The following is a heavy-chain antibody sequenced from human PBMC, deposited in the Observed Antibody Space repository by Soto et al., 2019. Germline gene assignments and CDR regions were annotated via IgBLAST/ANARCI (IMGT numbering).Heavy chain of an antibody. CDR2: ISSTTNYI. J-gene: IGHJ4*02. CDR3: ARESEDLTSNFDY. Sequence: GGAVRLSCAASVFTFTRYSMNWVRQAPGKGLEWVSSISSTTNYIYYGDSMKGRFTISRDNAKNSLYLEMNSLRAEDTAVYYCARESEDLTSNFDYWGQGTLVTVSS. CDR1: VFTFTRYS. V-gene: IGHV3-21*06.